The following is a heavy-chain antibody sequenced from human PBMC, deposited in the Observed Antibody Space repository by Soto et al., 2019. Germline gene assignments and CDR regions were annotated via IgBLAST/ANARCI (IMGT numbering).Heavy chain of an antibody. CDR3: TTDPVTMIVVVPSSG. Sequence: GGSLRLSCAASGFTFSSFFMNWVRQAPGKGLEWVGRIKSKTDGGTTDYAAPVKGRFTISRDDSENTLYLQMNSLKTEDTAVYYCTTDPVTMIVVVPSSGWGQGTLVTVSS. D-gene: IGHD3-22*01. J-gene: IGHJ4*02. CDR1: GFTFSSFF. CDR2: IKSKTDGGTT. V-gene: IGHV3-15*07.